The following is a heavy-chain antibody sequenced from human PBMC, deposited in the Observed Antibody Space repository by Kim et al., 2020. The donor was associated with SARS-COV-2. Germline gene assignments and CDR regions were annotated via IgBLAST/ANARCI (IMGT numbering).Heavy chain of an antibody. Sequence: GGSLRLSCAASGFTFSSYAMSWVRQAPGKGLEWVSAISGSGGSTYYADSVKGRFTISRDNSKNTLYLQMNSLRAEDTAVYYCAKDEGPYYYDSSGYYGYWGQVTLVTVSS. V-gene: IGHV3-23*01. CDR3: AKDEGPYYYDSSGYYGY. J-gene: IGHJ4*02. CDR2: ISGSGGST. CDR1: GFTFSSYA. D-gene: IGHD3-22*01.